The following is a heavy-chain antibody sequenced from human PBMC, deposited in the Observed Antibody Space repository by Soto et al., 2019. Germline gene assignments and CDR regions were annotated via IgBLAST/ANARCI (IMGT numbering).Heavy chain of an antibody. Sequence: QVQLQESGPGLVKPSGTLSLTCAVSGGSISSSNWWSWVRQPPGKGLEWIGEIYHSGSTNYNPSRKSRVTISVDKSKNQFSLKLSSVTAADTAVYYCARDLGGAAGRGDWYFDLWGRGTLVTVSS. D-gene: IGHD6-13*01. V-gene: IGHV4-4*02. CDR1: GGSISSSNW. CDR2: IYHSGST. CDR3: ARDLGGAAGRGDWYFDL. J-gene: IGHJ2*01.